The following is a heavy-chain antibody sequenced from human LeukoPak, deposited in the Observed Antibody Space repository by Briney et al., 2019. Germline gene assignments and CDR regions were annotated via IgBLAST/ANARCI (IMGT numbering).Heavy chain of an antibody. V-gene: IGHV3-74*01. Sequence: PGGSLRLSCAASGFTFSSYWMHWVRQAPGKGLVWVSRINSDGSSTSYADSVKGRFTISGDNAKNTLYLQMNSLRAEDTAVYYCARVRAAAGRKTHYYYYGMDVWGQGTTVTVSS. D-gene: IGHD6-13*01. J-gene: IGHJ6*02. CDR3: ARVRAAAGRKTHYYYYGMDV. CDR1: GFTFSSYW. CDR2: INSDGSST.